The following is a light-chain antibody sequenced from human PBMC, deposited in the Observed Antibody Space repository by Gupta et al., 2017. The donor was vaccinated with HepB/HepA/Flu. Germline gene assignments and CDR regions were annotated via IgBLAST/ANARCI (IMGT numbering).Light chain of an antibody. J-gene: IGLJ1*01. CDR1: KLEDQY. CDR3: QAWDGSAAV. CDR2: KDI. Sequence: SSDLRQPPSVSVSPGQTVSISCSGDKLEDQYVSWEQQRPVQSPVLVIFKDIKRPAEIPERFSGSNSGNTATLTIGGAQAMDEDDYFCQAWDGSAAVFGAGTKVTVL. V-gene: IGLV3-1*01.